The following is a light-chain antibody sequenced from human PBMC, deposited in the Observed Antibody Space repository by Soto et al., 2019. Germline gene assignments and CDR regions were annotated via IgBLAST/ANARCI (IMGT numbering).Light chain of an antibody. Sequence: IVMTQSPATLSVSPGERATLSCRASESVSSTLAWYQHKPGQAPRLLIYGASTRATGIPARFSGSGSGTEFTLTISSLQSEDFAIDYCQQYDNWPLTFGRGTKVEIK. CDR3: QQYDNWPLT. CDR1: ESVSST. V-gene: IGKV3-15*01. J-gene: IGKJ4*01. CDR2: GAS.